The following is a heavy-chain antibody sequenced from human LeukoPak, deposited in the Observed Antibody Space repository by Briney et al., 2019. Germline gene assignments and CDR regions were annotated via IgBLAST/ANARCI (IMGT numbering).Heavy chain of an antibody. CDR2: IYLGDSDT. J-gene: IGHJ4*02. V-gene: IGHV5-51*01. CDR1: GYSFTSYW. D-gene: IGHD3-10*01. CDR3: ARQSLSYYYGSGSYFEGTFDH. Sequence: GESLKISCKGSGYSFTSYWIGWVRQMPGKGLEWMGIIYLGDSDTRYSPSFQGQVTISADKSISTAYLQWSSLKASDTAMYYCARQSLSYYYGSGSYFEGTFDHWGQGSLVIVSS.